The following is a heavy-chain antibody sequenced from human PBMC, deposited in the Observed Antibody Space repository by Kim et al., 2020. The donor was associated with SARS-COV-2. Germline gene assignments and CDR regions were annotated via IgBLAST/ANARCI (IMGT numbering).Heavy chain of an antibody. CDR2: INEDGSEK. Sequence: GGSLRLSCAASGFIFGTYGMTWVRQAPGKGLEWVANINEDGSEKHYPDSVKGRFTISRDNAKNSLYLQMDSLRAEDTAVYYCSRYLHLGNCGQGTPDNGS. V-gene: IGHV3-7*03. J-gene: IGHJ1*01. D-gene: IGHD3-16*01. CDR1: GFIFGTYG. CDR3: SRYLHLGN.